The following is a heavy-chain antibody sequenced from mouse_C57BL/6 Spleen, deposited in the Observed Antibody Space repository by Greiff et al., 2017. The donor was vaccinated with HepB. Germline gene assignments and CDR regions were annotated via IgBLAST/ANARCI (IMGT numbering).Heavy chain of an antibody. J-gene: IGHJ3*01. CDR3: AREDGYDGFAY. V-gene: IGHV1-82*01. D-gene: IGHD2-2*01. Sequence: QVQLKQSGRELVKPGGSVKISCTASGYAFSGSWMNWVRQRPGKGLEWIGLIYPGDGDTNYNGKFKGKATLTADKASSTAYMQLSSLTSEDSAVYFCAREDGYDGFAYWGQGTLVTVSA. CDR1: GYAFSGSW. CDR2: IYPGDGDT.